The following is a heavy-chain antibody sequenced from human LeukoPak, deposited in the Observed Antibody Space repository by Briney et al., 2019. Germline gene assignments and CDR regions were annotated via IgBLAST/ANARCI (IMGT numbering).Heavy chain of an antibody. V-gene: IGHV1-69*04. D-gene: IGHD2-15*01. CDR3: ARSPRAGYCSGGSCGWFDP. J-gene: IGHJ5*02. CDR2: IIPIFGIA. Sequence: SVKVSCKASGGTFSSYAISWVRQAPGQGLEWMGRIIPIFGIANYAQEFQGRVTITADKSTSTAYMELSSLRSEDTAVYYCARSPRAGYCSGGSCGWFDPWGQGTLVTVSS. CDR1: GGTFSSYA.